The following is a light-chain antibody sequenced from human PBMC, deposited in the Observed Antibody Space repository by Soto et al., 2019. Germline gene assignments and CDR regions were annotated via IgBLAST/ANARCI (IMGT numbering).Light chain of an antibody. CDR1: QSLLYSDGNTY. V-gene: IGKV2-30*01. J-gene: IGKJ2*01. CDR3: MQATHSPLT. Sequence: DVVMTQSPLSLPVTLGQPASISCRSTQSLLYSDGNTYLNWFQQRPGQSPRRLIYKVSNRDSGVPDRFSGRGSGTDFTLKISGVEAEDVGVYYCMQATHSPLTFGQGTKVDIK. CDR2: KVS.